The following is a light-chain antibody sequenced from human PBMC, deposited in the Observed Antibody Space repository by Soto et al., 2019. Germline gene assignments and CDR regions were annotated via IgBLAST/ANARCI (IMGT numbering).Light chain of an antibody. CDR1: QGIISY. Sequence: DIQLTHSPSFLSASVLYRVTITFRSSQGIISYLAWYQQKPGKAPKLLISTASTLQSGVPSRFSGSGSGTEFTLTISSLQPEDFATYYCQQLNNYPRTFGQGTKVDIK. CDR3: QQLNNYPRT. CDR2: TAS. V-gene: IGKV1-9*01. J-gene: IGKJ1*01.